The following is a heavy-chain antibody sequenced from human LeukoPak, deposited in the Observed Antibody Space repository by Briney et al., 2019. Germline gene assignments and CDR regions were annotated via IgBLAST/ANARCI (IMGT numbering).Heavy chain of an antibody. Sequence: GSSVKVSCKASGGTFSSYAISWVRQAPGQGLEWMGGIIPIFGTANYAQKFQGRVTITADKSTSTAYMELSSLRSEDTAVYYCASGGGYYYDSSGYWFDYWGQGTLVTVSS. D-gene: IGHD3-22*01. J-gene: IGHJ4*02. V-gene: IGHV1-69*06. CDR1: GGTFSSYA. CDR2: IIPIFGTA. CDR3: ASGGGYYYDSSGYWFDY.